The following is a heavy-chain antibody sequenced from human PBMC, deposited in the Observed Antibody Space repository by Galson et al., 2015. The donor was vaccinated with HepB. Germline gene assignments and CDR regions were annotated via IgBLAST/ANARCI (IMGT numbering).Heavy chain of an antibody. CDR1: GFTFSTYS. D-gene: IGHD3-22*01. CDR2: IGDSSRNI. J-gene: IGHJ4*02. Sequence: SLRLSCAASGFTFSTYSVNWVRQAPGKGLEWVSSIGDSSRNIFYADSVKGRFTISRDDAQNSLYLQMNSLRVEDTAVYYCARVYYENSAYPFDYWGQGTLVTVSS. V-gene: IGHV3-21*01. CDR3: ARVYYENSAYPFDY.